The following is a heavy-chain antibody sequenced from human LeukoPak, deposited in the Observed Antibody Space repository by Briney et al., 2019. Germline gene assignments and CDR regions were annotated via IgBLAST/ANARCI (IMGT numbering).Heavy chain of an antibody. V-gene: IGHV4-4*07. CDR1: GGSISSYY. CDR3: ARVRAIAAAGNYVDAFDI. Sequence: KPSETLSLTCTVSGGSISSYYWSWIRQPAGKGLEWVGRIYTSGSTNYNPSLKSRVTMSVDTSKNQFSLKLSSVTAADTAVYYCARVRAIAAAGNYVDAFDIWGQGTMVTV. CDR2: IYTSGST. J-gene: IGHJ3*02. D-gene: IGHD6-13*01.